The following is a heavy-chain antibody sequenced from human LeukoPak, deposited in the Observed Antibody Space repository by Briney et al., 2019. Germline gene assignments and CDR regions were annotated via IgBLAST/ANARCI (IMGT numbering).Heavy chain of an antibody. Sequence: GASVKVSCKASGYSFTDYYIHWVRQAPGQGLEWMAWIDPNSGATNYAQKVQGRITMTRDTSISTAYMELSRLRSDDTAVYYCAREISIWFGETGTDYWGQGTLVTVSS. CDR2: IDPNSGAT. J-gene: IGHJ4*02. V-gene: IGHV1-2*02. CDR3: AREISIWFGETGTDY. D-gene: IGHD3-10*01. CDR1: GYSFTDYY.